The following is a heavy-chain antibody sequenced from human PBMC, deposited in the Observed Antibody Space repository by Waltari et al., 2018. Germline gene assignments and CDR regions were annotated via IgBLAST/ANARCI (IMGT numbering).Heavy chain of an antibody. J-gene: IGHJ4*02. Sequence: QVQLQPWGAGLLTPSETLSLTCAVYVGSLSGYSWGWIRHPPVTGLEWIGEINHSGTTNYNPSLKSRVTISEDTSKNHFSLKLSSVTAADTAVYYCARGRNYYDSSGYRGHYFDYWGQGTLVTVSS. CDR1: VGSLSGYS. D-gene: IGHD3-22*01. CDR2: INHSGTT. CDR3: ARGRNYYDSSGYRGHYFDY. V-gene: IGHV4-34*01.